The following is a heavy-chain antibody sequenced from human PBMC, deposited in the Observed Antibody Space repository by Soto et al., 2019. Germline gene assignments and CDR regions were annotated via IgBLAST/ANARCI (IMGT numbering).Heavy chain of an antibody. Sequence: ASVKVSCKASGYTFTSYYMHWVRQAPGQGLEWMGIINPSGGSTSYAQKFQGRVTITRDTSTSTVYMELSSLRSEDTAVYYCARDRGIVVVTATLDYWGQGTLVTVSS. CDR3: ARDRGIVVVTATLDY. D-gene: IGHD2-21*02. J-gene: IGHJ4*02. CDR2: INPSGGST. CDR1: GYTFTSYY. V-gene: IGHV1-46*01.